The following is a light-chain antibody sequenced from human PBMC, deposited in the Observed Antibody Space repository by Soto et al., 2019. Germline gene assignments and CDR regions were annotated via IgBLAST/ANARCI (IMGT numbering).Light chain of an antibody. V-gene: IGKV3D-15*03. CDR3: QQYSAWPLT. CDR1: QSVRNSY. Sequence: EIVMTQSPATLSVSPDERVTLSCRASQSVRNSYLAWYQRKPGQAPRFIIYGASSRANGIPDRFSGSGSGTEVTLTISILQYEDFVFYYCQQYSAWPLTFGGGTKVEIK. CDR2: GAS. J-gene: IGKJ4*01.